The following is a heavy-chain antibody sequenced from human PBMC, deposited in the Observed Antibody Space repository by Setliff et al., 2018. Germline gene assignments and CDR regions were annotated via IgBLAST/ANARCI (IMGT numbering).Heavy chain of an antibody. Sequence: SETLSLTCSVPGGSISDNGYFWGWVRQPPGKGLEWIGNIYFGGNTYFNPSFKSRVTMSIDTSNSQFSLKLSSVTAADTAIYYCARDASASDGRNAFDIWGQGTMVTVS. V-gene: IGHV4-39*07. D-gene: IGHD1-26*01. CDR2: IYFGGNT. J-gene: IGHJ3*02. CDR1: GGSISDNGYF. CDR3: ARDASASDGRNAFDI.